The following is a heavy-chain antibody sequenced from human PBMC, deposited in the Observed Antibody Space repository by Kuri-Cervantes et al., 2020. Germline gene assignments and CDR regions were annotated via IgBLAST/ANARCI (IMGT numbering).Heavy chain of an antibody. J-gene: IGHJ6*02. CDR2: ISWNSGSI. Sequence: SLKISCAASGFTFDDYAMHWVRQAPGKGLEWVSGISWNSGSIGYADSVKGRFTISRDNSKNTLYLQMNSLRSEDTAVYYCARQHYYDSSGYYPNYYYYYGMDVWGQGTTVTVSS. V-gene: IGHV3-9*01. CDR1: GFTFDDYA. D-gene: IGHD3-22*01. CDR3: ARQHYYDSSGYYPNYYYYYGMDV.